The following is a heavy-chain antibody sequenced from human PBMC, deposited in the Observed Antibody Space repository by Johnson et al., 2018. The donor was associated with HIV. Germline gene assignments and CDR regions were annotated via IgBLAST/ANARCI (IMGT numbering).Heavy chain of an antibody. CDR1: GFSVSSSY. Sequence: VQLVESGGGLIQPGGSLRLSCSASGFSVSSSYVTWVRQAPGQGLEWVSIIHNGGNTFYADSVKGRFTISRDKSKNTVYHQMDRLRAEDTAMYYCAREVPGGDWLSEDYGFDICGQGTIVTVSS. CDR3: AREVPGGDWLSEDYGFDI. J-gene: IGHJ3*02. V-gene: IGHV3-53*01. CDR2: IHNGGNT. D-gene: IGHD3-9*01.